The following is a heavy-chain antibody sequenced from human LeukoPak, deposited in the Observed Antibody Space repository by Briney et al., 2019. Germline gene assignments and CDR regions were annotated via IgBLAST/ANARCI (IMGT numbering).Heavy chain of an antibody. J-gene: IGHJ4*02. CDR3: AREGDYYGSGSYCYDY. CDR1: GFTFDDYG. D-gene: IGHD3-10*01. Sequence: PGGSLRLSCAASGFTFDDYGMSWVRQAPGKGLEWVSGINWNGGSTGYADSVKGRFTISRDNAKNSLYLQMNSLRAEDTAVYYCAREGDYYGSGSYCYDYWGQGTLVTVSS. CDR2: INWNGGST. V-gene: IGHV3-20*04.